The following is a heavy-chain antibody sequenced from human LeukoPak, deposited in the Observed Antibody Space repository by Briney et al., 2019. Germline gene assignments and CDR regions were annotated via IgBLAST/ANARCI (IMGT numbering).Heavy chain of an antibody. CDR1: GFSLSTSGVG. J-gene: IGHJ3*02. CDR2: IYWNDDK. V-gene: IGHV2-5*01. D-gene: IGHD3-9*01. CDR3: ARPLYSLRYFEAFDI. Sequence: SGPTLVSPTQTLTLTCTFSGFSLSTSGVGVGWIRQPPGKALEWLALIYWNDDKRYSPSLKSRLTITKDTSKNQVVLTMTNMDPVDTATYYCARPLYSLRYFEAFDIWGQGTMVTVSS.